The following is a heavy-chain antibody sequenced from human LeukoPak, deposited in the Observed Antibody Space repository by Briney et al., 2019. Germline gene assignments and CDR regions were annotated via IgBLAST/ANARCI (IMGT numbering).Heavy chain of an antibody. CDR2: INGGGRKT. CDR1: GFIFRDYY. J-gene: IGHJ4*02. V-gene: IGHV3-11*04. CDR3: ARDYESGSSSGPGDY. D-gene: IGHD2-15*01. Sequence: PGGSLRLSCTASGFIFRDYYMGWIRQALGKGLEWISDINGGGRKTNLGDSVKGRFTISRDNAKNTLYLQMNSLRAEDTAVYYCARDYESGSSSGPGDYWGQGTLVTVSS.